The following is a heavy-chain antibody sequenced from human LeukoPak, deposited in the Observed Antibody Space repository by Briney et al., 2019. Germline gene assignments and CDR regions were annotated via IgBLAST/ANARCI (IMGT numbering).Heavy chain of an antibody. J-gene: IGHJ4*02. CDR1: GGXISSYY. Sequence: SETLSLTCDVSGGXISSYYWSWIRQPPGKGLEWIGYIYYSGSTNYNPSLKSRVTISVDTSKNQFSLKLSSVTAADTAVYYCARRAFSSGYYYFDYWGQGTLVTVSS. CDR2: IYYSGST. CDR3: ARRAFSSGYYYFDY. V-gene: IGHV4-59*08. D-gene: IGHD3-22*01.